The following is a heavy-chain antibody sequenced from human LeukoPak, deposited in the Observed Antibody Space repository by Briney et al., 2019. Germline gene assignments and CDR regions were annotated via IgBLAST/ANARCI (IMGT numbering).Heavy chain of an antibody. J-gene: IGHJ4*02. CDR1: GFTFSDYY. CDR3: ARSGWFGELGFDY. D-gene: IGHD3-10*01. CDR2: ISSSSSYI. V-gene: IGHV3-11*06. Sequence: GGSLRLSCAASGFTFSDYYMSWIRQAPGKGLEWVSSISSSSSYIYYADSVKGRFTFSRDNAKNSLYLQMNSLRAEDTAVYYCARSGWFGELGFDYWGQGTLVTVSS.